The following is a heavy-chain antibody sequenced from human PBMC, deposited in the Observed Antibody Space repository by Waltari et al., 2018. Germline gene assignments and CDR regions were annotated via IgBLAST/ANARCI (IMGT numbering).Heavy chain of an antibody. CDR3: ARDGPLQIQSWYSFDY. J-gene: IGHJ4*02. Sequence: QVQLVESGGGVVHPGRSLRLSCEAPGFTFGFHAMHWVRQAPGKGLEWVAGISYDGSDEYYADSVRGRFTISRDDSKDTVNLQMNSLRPEDTAVYYCARDGPLQIQSWYSFDYGGQGTLVTVSS. CDR2: ISYDGSDE. CDR1: GFTFGFHA. D-gene: IGHD5-18*01. V-gene: IGHV3-30*07.